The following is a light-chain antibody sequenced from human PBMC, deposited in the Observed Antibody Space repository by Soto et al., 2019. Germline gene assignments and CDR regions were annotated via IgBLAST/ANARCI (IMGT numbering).Light chain of an antibody. J-gene: IGLJ1*01. Sequence: QSVLTQPPSASGSPGQSVTISCTGTISDVGAYNYVSWYQQHPGKAPKLIIYEVTKRPSGVPDRFSGSKSGNTASLTVSGLQAEDEADYYCSSYAGSDNFRVFGTGTKVTVL. CDR1: ISDVGAYNY. CDR2: EVT. CDR3: SSYAGSDNFRV. V-gene: IGLV2-8*01.